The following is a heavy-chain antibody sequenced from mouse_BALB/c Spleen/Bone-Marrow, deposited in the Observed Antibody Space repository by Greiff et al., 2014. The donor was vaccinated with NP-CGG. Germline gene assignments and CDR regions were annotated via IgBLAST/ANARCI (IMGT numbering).Heavy chain of an antibody. CDR1: GFNIKDTY. Sequence: DVQLQESGAELVKPGASVKLSCTASGFNIKDTYMHWVKQRPEQGLEWIGRIDPANGNTKYDPKFQGKATITADTSSNTAYLQLSSLTSEDTAVYYCASYYHGSSSFAYWGQGTLVTVSA. V-gene: IGHV14-3*02. CDR3: ASYYHGSSSFAY. CDR2: IDPANGNT. D-gene: IGHD1-1*01. J-gene: IGHJ3*01.